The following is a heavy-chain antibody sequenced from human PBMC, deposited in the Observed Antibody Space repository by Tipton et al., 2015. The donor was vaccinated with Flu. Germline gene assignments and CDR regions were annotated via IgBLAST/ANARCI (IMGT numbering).Heavy chain of an antibody. V-gene: IGHV4-61*08. CDR2: IYYSGST. CDR3: ANATTVTTSGMDV. J-gene: IGHJ6*02. D-gene: IGHD4-11*01. CDR1: GGSISSGGYY. Sequence: TLSLTCTVSGGSISSGGYYWSWIRQHPGKGLEWIGYIYYSGSTNYNPSLKSRVTISVDTSKNQFSLQLNSVTAADTAVYYCANATTVTTSGMDVWGQGTTVTVSS.